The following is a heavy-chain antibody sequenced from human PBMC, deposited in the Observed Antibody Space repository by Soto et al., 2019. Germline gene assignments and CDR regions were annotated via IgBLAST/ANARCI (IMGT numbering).Heavy chain of an antibody. V-gene: IGHV3-23*01. J-gene: IGHJ6*02. CDR1: GFTFSTYA. Sequence: EVQLLESGGGLVQPGGSLRLSCAASGFTFSTYAMNWVRQAPGNGLDWVSAISGSGGRIHYADSVKGRFTISRDNSKNTLYLQMNSLRDEDTAVYHCVKGYWKGDVWGQGTTVTVSS. CDR3: VKGYWKGDV. CDR2: ISGSGGRI. D-gene: IGHD1-1*01.